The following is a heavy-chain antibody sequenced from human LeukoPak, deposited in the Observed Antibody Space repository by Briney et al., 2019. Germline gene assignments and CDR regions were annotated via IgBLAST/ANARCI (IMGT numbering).Heavy chain of an antibody. J-gene: IGHJ4*02. Sequence: GGSLRLSCEASGITFNNYWLHWVRQAPGKGLVWVSRVDTDGSGTIYADSVKGRFTVSRDNAKNTLYLQMISLRAEDTTVYYCARGGYSSGLDYWGQGILVTVSS. CDR3: ARGGYSSGLDY. V-gene: IGHV3-74*01. CDR2: VDTDGSGT. D-gene: IGHD6-19*01. CDR1: GITFNNYW.